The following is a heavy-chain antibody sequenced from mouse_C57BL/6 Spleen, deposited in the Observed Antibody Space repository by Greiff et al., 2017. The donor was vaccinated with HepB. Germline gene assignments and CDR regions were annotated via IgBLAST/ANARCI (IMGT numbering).Heavy chain of an antibody. CDR2: IDPETGGT. Sequence: VQLQESGAELVRPGASVTLSCKASGYTFTDYEMHWVKQTPVHGLEWIGAIDPETGGTAYNQKFKGKALLTADKSSSTAYMELRSLTSEDSAVYYGTRSPPRPYYGSSYVGYYFDYWGQGTTLTVSS. CDR3: TRSPPRPYYGSSYVGYYFDY. J-gene: IGHJ2*01. CDR1: GYTFTDYE. D-gene: IGHD1-1*01. V-gene: IGHV1-15*01.